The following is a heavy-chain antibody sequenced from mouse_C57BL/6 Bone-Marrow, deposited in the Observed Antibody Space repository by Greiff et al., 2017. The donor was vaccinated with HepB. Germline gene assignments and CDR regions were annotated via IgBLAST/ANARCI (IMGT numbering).Heavy chain of an antibody. V-gene: IGHV5-2*01. CDR3: ARQKIYYGYDWFAY. Sequence: EVQLQESGGGLVQPGESLKLSCESNEYEFPSHDMSWVRKTPEKRLGLVAAINSDGGSTYYPDTMERRFIISRDNTKKTLYLQMSSLRSEDTALYYCARQKIYYGYDWFAYWGQGTLVTVSA. D-gene: IGHD2-2*01. CDR2: INSDGGST. CDR1: EYEFPSHD. J-gene: IGHJ3*01.